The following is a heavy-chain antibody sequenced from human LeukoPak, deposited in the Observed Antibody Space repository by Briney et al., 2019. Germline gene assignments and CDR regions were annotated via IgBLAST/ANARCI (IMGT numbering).Heavy chain of an antibody. CDR2: FDPEDGET. V-gene: IGHV1-24*01. CDR3: ATKTLLAARYAFDI. CDR1: GGTIRNYA. D-gene: IGHD6-6*01. J-gene: IGHJ3*02. Sequence: ASVKVSCKASGGTIRNYAISWVRQAPGQGLEWMGGFDPEDGETIYAQKFQGRVTMTEDTSTDTAYMELSSLRSEDTAVYYCATKTLLAARYAFDIWGQGTMVTVSS.